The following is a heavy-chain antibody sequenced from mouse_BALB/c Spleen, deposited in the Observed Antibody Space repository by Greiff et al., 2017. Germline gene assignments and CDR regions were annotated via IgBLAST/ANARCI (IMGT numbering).Heavy chain of an antibody. J-gene: IGHJ2*01. Sequence: EVKVEESGGGLVKLGGSLKLSCAASGFTFSSYYMSWVRQTPEKRLELVAAINSNGGSTYYPDTVKGRFTISRDNAKNTLYLQMSSLKSEDTALYYCARQRNRYDEYFDYWGQGTTLTVAS. CDR1: GFTFSSYY. CDR3: ARQRNRYDEYFDY. D-gene: IGHD2-14*01. CDR2: INSNGGST. V-gene: IGHV5-6-2*01.